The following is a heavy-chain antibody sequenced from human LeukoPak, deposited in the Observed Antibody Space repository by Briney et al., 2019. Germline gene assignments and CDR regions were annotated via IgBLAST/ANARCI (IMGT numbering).Heavy chain of an antibody. CDR2: MNPNSGNT. CDR1: GYTFTSYD. Sequence: GASVKVSCKASGYTFTSYDFNWVRQATGQGLEWMGWMNPNSGNTGYAQKFQGRVTMTRDTATSTAYMELSSLSSEDTAVYYCATPGVLYDPSGYYPFQHWGQGTLVTVSS. V-gene: IGHV1-8*01. D-gene: IGHD3-22*01. CDR3: ATPGVLYDPSGYYPFQH. J-gene: IGHJ1*01.